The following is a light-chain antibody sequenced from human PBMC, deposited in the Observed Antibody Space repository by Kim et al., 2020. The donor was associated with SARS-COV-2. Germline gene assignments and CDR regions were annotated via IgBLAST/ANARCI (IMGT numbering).Light chain of an antibody. CDR3: QQYKSYPYT. V-gene: IGKV1-5*01. J-gene: IGKJ2*01. CDR2: DAS. Sequence: VSVGDRVTITCRASQSISRWSDWYQQKPGKAPKLLIFDASSLESGVPARFSGSGSGTEFTLTISSLQPDDLATYYCQQYKSYPYTFGQGTKLEI. CDR1: QSISRW.